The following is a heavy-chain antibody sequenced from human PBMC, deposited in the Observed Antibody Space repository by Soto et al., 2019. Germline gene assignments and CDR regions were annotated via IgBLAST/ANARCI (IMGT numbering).Heavy chain of an antibody. V-gene: IGHV1-18*01. CDR1: GYTFTSYG. Sequence: ASVKVSCKASGYTFTSYGISWVRQAPGQGLEWMGWISAYNGNTNYAQKLQGRVTVTTDTSTSTAYMELRSLRSDDTAVYYCARDPITYGSGRYGDAFDIWGQGTMVTVSS. CDR3: ARDPITYGSGRYGDAFDI. CDR2: ISAYNGNT. J-gene: IGHJ3*02. D-gene: IGHD3-10*01.